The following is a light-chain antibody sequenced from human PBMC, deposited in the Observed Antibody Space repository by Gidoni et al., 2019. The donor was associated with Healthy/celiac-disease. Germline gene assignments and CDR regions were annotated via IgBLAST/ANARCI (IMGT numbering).Light chain of an antibody. V-gene: IGKV1-39*01. J-gene: IGKJ1*01. CDR1: QSISSY. CDR3: QQSYSTPQT. Sequence: DIQMTQSPSSLSASVGDRVTITCLASQSISSYLNWYQQKPGKAPKLLIYAESSLQSGVPSRFSGSGAGTDVTLTISSLQPEDFATYYCQQSYSTPQTFGQGTKVEIK. CDR2: AES.